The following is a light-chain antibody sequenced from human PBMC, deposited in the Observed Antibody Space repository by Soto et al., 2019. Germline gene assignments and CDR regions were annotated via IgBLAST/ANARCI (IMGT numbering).Light chain of an antibody. CDR3: QQYVSSPPT. J-gene: IGKJ1*01. V-gene: IGKV3-20*01. CDR1: QSVSSSH. Sequence: EIVLTHSPGTLSLSPWEIATLSCGASQSVSSSHFAWYQQKPAQAPRLLIYGASSRATGIPHRFSGSGSGTDFTLTINRLEPEDFAVYYCQQYVSSPPTFGQGTKVDIK. CDR2: GAS.